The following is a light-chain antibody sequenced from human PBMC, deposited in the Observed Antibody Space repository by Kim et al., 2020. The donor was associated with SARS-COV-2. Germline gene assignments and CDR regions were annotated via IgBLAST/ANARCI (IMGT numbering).Light chain of an antibody. CDR1: QTINNK. CDR3: QQSNDWPPLT. CDR2: DAT. Sequence: SPGEKATLAGRASQTINNKLDWYQHKPGQAPRLLIYDATTRATGVPARFIGSGSETDFTLTISSLQSEDFAVYYCQQSNDWPPLTFGQGTKVDIK. J-gene: IGKJ1*01. V-gene: IGKV3-15*01.